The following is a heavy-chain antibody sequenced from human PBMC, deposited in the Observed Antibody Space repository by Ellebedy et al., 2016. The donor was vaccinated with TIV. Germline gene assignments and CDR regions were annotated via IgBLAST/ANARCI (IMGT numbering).Heavy chain of an antibody. CDR2: IWYDGSNK. D-gene: IGHD6-6*01. CDR1: GFTFSSYG. V-gene: IGHV3-33*08. Sequence: PGGSLRLSCAASGFTFSSYGMHRVRQAPGKGLEWVAVIWYDGSNKYYADSVKGRFTISRDNSKNTLYLQMNSLRAEDTAVYYCAQGAEEYSRIYYYYGMDVWGQGTTVTVSS. J-gene: IGHJ6*02. CDR3: AQGAEEYSRIYYYYGMDV.